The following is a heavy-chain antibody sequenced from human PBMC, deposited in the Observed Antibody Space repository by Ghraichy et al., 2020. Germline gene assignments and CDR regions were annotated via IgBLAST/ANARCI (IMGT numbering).Heavy chain of an antibody. J-gene: IGHJ4*02. D-gene: IGHD3-3*01. CDR2: ISDDGRNT. Sequence: GGSLRLSCAASGFTFEMYGMTWVRQAPGKGLEWVSGISDDGRNTYYTNSVKGRFTISRDNSKNTLFLHMRDLRAEDMAIYYCAKNIRVVSLLDSWGPGTLVSVSS. CDR1: GFTFEMYG. CDR3: AKNIRVVSLLDS. V-gene: IGHV3-23*01.